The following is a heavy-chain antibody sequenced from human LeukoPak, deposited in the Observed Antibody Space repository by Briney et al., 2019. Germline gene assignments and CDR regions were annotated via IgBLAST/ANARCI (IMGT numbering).Heavy chain of an antibody. J-gene: IGHJ4*02. Sequence: GGSLRLSCAASGFTFSSYAMSWVRQAPGKGLEWVSAISGSGGSTYYADSVKGRFTISRDNSKSTLYLQMNSLRAEDTAVYYCAKDYYYGSGSYTGFDYWGQGTLVTVSS. D-gene: IGHD3-10*01. CDR3: AKDYYYGSGSYTGFDY. V-gene: IGHV3-23*01. CDR2: ISGSGGST. CDR1: GFTFSSYA.